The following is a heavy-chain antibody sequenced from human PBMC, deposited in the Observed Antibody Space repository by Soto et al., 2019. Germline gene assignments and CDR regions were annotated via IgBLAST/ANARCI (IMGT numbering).Heavy chain of an antibody. CDR2: ISAYNGNT. D-gene: IGHD5-12*01. V-gene: IGHV1-18*01. CDR3: ARDSEMATILDGMDV. J-gene: IGHJ6*04. CDR1: GYSFTSYG. Sequence: XAVKVSCKASGYSFTSYGIIWVRQAPGQGLEWMGWISAYNGNTNYAQKLQGRVTMTTDTSASTAYMELRSLRSDDTAVYYCARDSEMATILDGMDVWGKVTTVTVS.